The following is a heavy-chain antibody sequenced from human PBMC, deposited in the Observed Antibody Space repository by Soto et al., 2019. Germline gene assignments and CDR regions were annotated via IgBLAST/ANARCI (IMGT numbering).Heavy chain of an antibody. D-gene: IGHD3-3*01. J-gene: IGHJ6*03. V-gene: IGHV1-3*01. CDR2: INAGNGNT. Sequence: GASVKVSCKASGYTFTSYAMHWGRQAPGQRLEWMGWINAGNGNTKYSQKFQGRVTITRDTSASTAYMELSSLRSEDTAVYYCARDWGGFLEWFYMDVWGKGTTVTVSS. CDR1: GYTFTSYA. CDR3: ARDWGGFLEWFYMDV.